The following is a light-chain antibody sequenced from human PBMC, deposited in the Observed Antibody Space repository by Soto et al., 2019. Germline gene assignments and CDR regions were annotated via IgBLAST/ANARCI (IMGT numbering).Light chain of an antibody. V-gene: IGKV3-20*01. Sequence: EIVLTQSPGTLSLSPGERATLSCRASQSVSSSHLAWYQQKPGQAPRLLIYGASSRATGIPDRFSGSGSGTDFTLTISSLQSEDFAVYYCQQYNNWPWTFGQGTKVEIK. CDR1: QSVSSSH. CDR3: QQYNNWPWT. J-gene: IGKJ1*01. CDR2: GAS.